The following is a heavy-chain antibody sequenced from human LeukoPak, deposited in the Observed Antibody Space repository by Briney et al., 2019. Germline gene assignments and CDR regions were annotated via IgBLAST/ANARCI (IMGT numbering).Heavy chain of an antibody. V-gene: IGHV3-74*01. D-gene: IGHD1-26*01. J-gene: IGHJ4*02. Sequence: GALRLSCAASGFTFSNYWMHWVRQDPGKGLVWVSFINPDGSTTNYADSVKGRFTISRDNAKNALYLQMNSLRAEDTAVYYCARDQSGSYYKSNEADYWGQGTLVTVSS. CDR2: INPDGSTT. CDR1: GFTFSNYW. CDR3: ARDQSGSYYKSNEADY.